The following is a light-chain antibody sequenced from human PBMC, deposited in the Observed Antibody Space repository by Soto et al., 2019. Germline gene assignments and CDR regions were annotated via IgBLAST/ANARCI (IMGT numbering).Light chain of an antibody. CDR2: AAS. V-gene: IGKV1-39*01. CDR3: QQSYSTPRT. CDR1: QNIGTT. J-gene: IGKJ1*01. Sequence: DIQLTQSPPSLSASVGDKVTITCRASQNIGTTLNWYQQKPGKAPKLLIYAASSLQSGVPSRFSGSGSGTDFTLTISSLQPEDFATYYCQQSYSTPRTFGQGTKVDIK.